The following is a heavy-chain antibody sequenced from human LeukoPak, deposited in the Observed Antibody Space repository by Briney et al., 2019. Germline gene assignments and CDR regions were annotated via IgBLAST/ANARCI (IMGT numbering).Heavy chain of an antibody. Sequence: SETLSFTCAVYGGSFSGYYWSWIRQPPGNGLEWIGEINHSGSTNYNPSLKSRVTISVDTSKNQFSLKLSSVTAADTAVYYCARETRSQDSGAFDIWGQGTMVTVSS. CDR1: GGSFSGYY. D-gene: IGHD1-26*01. V-gene: IGHV4-34*01. CDR2: INHSGST. CDR3: ARETRSQDSGAFDI. J-gene: IGHJ3*02.